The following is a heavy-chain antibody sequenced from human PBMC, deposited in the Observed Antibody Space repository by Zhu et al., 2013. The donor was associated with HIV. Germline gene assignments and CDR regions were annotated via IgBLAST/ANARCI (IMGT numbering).Heavy chain of an antibody. Sequence: QVQLVQSGAEVKKPGASVKVSCKASGYSXTSYDINWVRQTTGQGLEWMGWMNPNSGNTGYAQKLQGRVTISRNTSINTAYMELSSPRSEDTAVYYCARVGGFRSMGTKRWFDPWGQGTLVTVSS. V-gene: IGHV1-8*03. CDR2: MNPNSGNT. CDR1: GYSXTSYD. J-gene: IGHJ5*02. CDR3: ARVGGFRSMGTKRWFDP. D-gene: IGHD3-16*01.